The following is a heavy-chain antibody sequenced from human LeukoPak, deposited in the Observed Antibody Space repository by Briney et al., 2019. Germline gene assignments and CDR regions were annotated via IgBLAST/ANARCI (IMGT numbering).Heavy chain of an antibody. Sequence: HSGGSLRLSCAVSGFIVTGNYMTWVRLTPGKGLGWVSTIYSGGTTFYADSVKGRFTISRDNSKNTLDLQMKSLRAEDTAVYYCAKGGGWSWSYYYHYMDVWGKGTTVTISS. CDR3: AKGGGWSWSYYYHYMDV. CDR1: GFIVTGNY. V-gene: IGHV3-66*02. CDR2: IYSGGTT. J-gene: IGHJ6*03. D-gene: IGHD3-10*01.